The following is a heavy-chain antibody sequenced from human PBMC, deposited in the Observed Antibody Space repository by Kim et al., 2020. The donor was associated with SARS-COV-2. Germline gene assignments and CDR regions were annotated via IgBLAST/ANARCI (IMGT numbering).Heavy chain of an antibody. V-gene: IGHV3-30*18. CDR2: ISYDGSNK. CDR3: AKEEGSGYSSGWTYYYYGMDV. J-gene: IGHJ6*02. Sequence: GGSLRLSCAVSGFTFSSYGMHWVRQAPGKGLEWVAVISYDGSNKYYADSVKVRFNISRDNSKNTLYLQMNSLRAEDTAVYYCAKEEGSGYSSGWTYYYYGMDVWGQGTTVTVSS. CDR1: GFTFSSYG. D-gene: IGHD6-19*01.